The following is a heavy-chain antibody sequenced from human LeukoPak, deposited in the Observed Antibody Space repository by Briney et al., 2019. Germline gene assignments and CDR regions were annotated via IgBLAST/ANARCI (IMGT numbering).Heavy chain of an antibody. CDR1: GFTFSSYA. CDR3: ARGRGRSNPSPNFDY. V-gene: IGHV3-30*04. CDR2: ISYDGSNK. D-gene: IGHD2/OR15-2a*01. Sequence: GGSLRLSCAASGFTFSSYAMHWVRQAPGKGLEWVAVISYDGSNKYYADSVKGRLTISRDNSKNTLYLQMNSLRAEDTAVYYCARGRGRSNPSPNFDYWGQGTLVTVSS. J-gene: IGHJ4*02.